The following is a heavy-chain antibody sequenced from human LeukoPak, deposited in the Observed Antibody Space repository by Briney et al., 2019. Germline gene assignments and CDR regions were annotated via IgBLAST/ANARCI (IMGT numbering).Heavy chain of an antibody. CDR3: ARDVLAATGPF. J-gene: IGHJ4*02. CDR2: ISERSSNI. CDR1: GFTFSIYS. Sequence: GGSLRLSRAASGFTFSIYSMNWVRQAPGEGLEWVSFISERSSNIYYADSVKGRFTISRDNPKNSVYLQMNSLRAEDTAVYYCARDVLAATGPFWGQGTLVTVSS. D-gene: IGHD6-13*01. V-gene: IGHV3-48*01.